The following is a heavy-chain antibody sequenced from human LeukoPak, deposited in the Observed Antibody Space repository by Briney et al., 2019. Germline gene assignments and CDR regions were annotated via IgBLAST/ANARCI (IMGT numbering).Heavy chain of an antibody. CDR1: GGSISSSSYY. V-gene: IGHV4-39*07. CDR3: ARCLPAAMPFWFDP. D-gene: IGHD2-2*01. Sequence: SETLSLTCTVSGGSISSSSYYWGWIRQPPGKGLEWIGSIYYSGSTYYNPSLKSRVTISVDTSKNQFSLKLSSVTAADTAVYHCARCLPAAMPFWFDPWGQGTLVTVSS. J-gene: IGHJ5*02. CDR2: IYYSGST.